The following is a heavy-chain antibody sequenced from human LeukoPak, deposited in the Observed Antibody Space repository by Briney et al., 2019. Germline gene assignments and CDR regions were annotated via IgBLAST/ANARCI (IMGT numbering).Heavy chain of an antibody. D-gene: IGHD3-3*01. J-gene: IGHJ3*02. CDR1: GGSISSGSYY. Sequence: PSQTLSLTCAVSGGSISSGSYYWSWIRQPAGKGLEWIGRIYTSGSTNYNPSLKSRVTISVDTSKNQFSLKLSSVTAADTAVYYCARGHYDFWSGYYESAAFDIWGQGTMVTVSS. CDR2: IYTSGST. CDR3: ARGHYDFWSGYYESAAFDI. V-gene: IGHV4-61*02.